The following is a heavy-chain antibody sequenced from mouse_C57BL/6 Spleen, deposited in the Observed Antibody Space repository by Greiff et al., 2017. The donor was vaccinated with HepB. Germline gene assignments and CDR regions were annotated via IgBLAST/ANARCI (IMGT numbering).Heavy chain of an antibody. CDR1: GYTFTSYW. D-gene: IGHD4-1*01. V-gene: IGHV1-55*01. J-gene: IGHJ4*01. CDR2: IYPGSGST. CDR3: ARPSNWAYAMDY. Sequence: QVQLKQPGAELVKPGASVKMSCKASGYTFTSYWITWVKQRPGQGLEWIGDIYPGSGSTNYNEKFKSKATLTVDTSSSTAYMQRSSLTSEDSAVYYCARPSNWAYAMDYWGQGTSVTVSS.